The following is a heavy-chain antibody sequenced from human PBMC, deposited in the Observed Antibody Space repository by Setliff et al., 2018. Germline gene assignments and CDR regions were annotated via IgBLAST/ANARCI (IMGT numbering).Heavy chain of an antibody. V-gene: IGHV1-18*01. D-gene: IGHD2-15*01. CDR2: ISAYNGNT. CDR1: GYTFTNYG. CDR3: ARDPGYCSGGSCYSGAFDI. J-gene: IGHJ3*02. Sequence: GASVKVSCKASGYTFTNYGISWVRQAPGQGLEWMGWISAYNGNTNYAQKLQGRVTMTTDTSTSTVYMELSSLRSEDTAVYYCARDPGYCSGGSCYSGAFDIWGQGTMVTVSS.